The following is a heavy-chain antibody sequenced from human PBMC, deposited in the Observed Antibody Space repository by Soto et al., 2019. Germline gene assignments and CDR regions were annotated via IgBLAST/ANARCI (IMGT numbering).Heavy chain of an antibody. Sequence: GASVKVSCKASGGTFSSYAISWVRQAPGQGLEWMGGIIPIFGTANYAQKFQGRVTITADKSTSTAYMELSSLRSEDTAVYYCARWYGSGSYWVPWDVWGQGTTVTVSS. D-gene: IGHD3-10*01. V-gene: IGHV1-69*06. CDR3: ARWYGSGSYWVPWDV. J-gene: IGHJ6*02. CDR1: GGTFSSYA. CDR2: IIPIFGTA.